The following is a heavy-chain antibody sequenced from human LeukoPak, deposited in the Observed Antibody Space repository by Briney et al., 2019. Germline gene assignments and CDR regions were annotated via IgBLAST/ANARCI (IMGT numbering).Heavy chain of an antibody. CDR3: ARSRLRQQLVGGADY. V-gene: IGHV1-3*01. D-gene: IGHD6-13*01. CDR2: INAGNGNT. J-gene: IGHJ4*02. Sequence: ASVKVSCKASGYTFTSYAMHWVRQAPGQRLEWMGWINAGNGNTKYSQKFQGRVTITRDTSASTAYMELSSLRSEDTAVYYCARSRLRQQLVGGADYWGQGTLVTVSS. CDR1: GYTFTSYA.